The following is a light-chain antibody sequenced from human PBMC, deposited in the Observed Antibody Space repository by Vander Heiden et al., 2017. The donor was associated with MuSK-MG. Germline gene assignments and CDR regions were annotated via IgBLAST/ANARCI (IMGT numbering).Light chain of an antibody. Sequence: DIQMTQSPSSLSASVGDRVTITCRASQSISSYLNWYQQKPVKAPKLLIYAASSFQSGVPSRLRRPGPGTAFTLTMMSLLPEDIPTYYCQRSAGTRYT. V-gene: IGKV1-39*01. CDR3: QRSAGTRYT. CDR1: QSISSY. CDR2: AAS. J-gene: IGKJ2*01.